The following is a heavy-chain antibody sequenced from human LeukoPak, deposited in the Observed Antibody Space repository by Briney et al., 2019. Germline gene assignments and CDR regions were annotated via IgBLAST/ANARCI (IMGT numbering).Heavy chain of an antibody. Sequence: SVKVSCKASGGTFSSYAISWVRQAPGQGLEWMGGIIPIFGTANYAQKFQGRVTITADESTSAAYMELSSLRSEDTAVYYCARGPAWFGESLCWFDPWGQGTLVTVSS. CDR3: ARGPAWFGESLCWFDP. V-gene: IGHV1-69*13. J-gene: IGHJ5*02. CDR1: GGTFSSYA. D-gene: IGHD3-10*01. CDR2: IIPIFGTA.